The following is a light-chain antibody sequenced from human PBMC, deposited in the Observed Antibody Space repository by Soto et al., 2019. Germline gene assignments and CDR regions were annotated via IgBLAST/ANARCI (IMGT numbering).Light chain of an antibody. V-gene: IGKV3-20*01. CDR1: QSVSNNY. J-gene: IGKJ1*01. Sequence: EIVLTQSPGTLSLSPGERATLSCRASQSVSNNYVAWYQQKPGQAPRLLIDDASRRATGIPDRFSGSGSGTEFTLTISRLEVEDFAVDYCQQCATSPLTFGQGTRVEIK. CDR2: DAS. CDR3: QQCATSPLT.